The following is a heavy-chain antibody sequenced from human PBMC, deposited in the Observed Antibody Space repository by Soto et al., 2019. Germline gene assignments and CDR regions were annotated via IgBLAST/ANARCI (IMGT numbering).Heavy chain of an antibody. CDR1: GGSISSGGYS. CDR3: ARTTAVRFDP. V-gene: IGHV4-31*03. J-gene: IGHJ5*02. CDR2: IYYSGST. Sequence: QVQLQESGPGLVKPSQTLSLTCTVSGGSISSGGYSWSWIRQHPGKGLEWIGYIYYSGSTYYNPSPKSRVTISVDSSKNQFSLKLASVTAADSAVYCCARTTAVRFDPWGQGTLVTVSS. D-gene: IGHD4-17*01.